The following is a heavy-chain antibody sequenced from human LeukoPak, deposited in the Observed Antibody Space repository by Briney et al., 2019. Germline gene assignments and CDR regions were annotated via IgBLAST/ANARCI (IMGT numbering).Heavy chain of an antibody. V-gene: IGHV4-34*01. CDR1: GGSFTEYH. J-gene: IGHJ3*02. Sequence: SETLSLTCAVYGGSFTEYHWSWIRQPPGKSLEWIGEINYTGRTHYHPSLTSRVTISIDMSERQFSLRLTSVTAADTAVYYCARERRVEVSARQTVAFDMWAQGTMVIVSS. CDR3: ARERRVEVSARQTVAFDM. D-gene: IGHD5/OR15-5a*01. CDR2: INYTGRT.